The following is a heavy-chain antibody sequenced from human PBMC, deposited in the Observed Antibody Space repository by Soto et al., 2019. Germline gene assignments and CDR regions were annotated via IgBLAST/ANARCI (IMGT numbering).Heavy chain of an antibody. CDR1: GGTFSSYA. Sequence: SVKVSCKASGGTFSSYAISWVRQAPEQGLEWMGGIIPIFGTANYAQKLQGRVTITADESTSTAYMELSSLRSEDTAVYYCARQQQPDQSWFDPWGQGTLVTVSS. V-gene: IGHV1-69*13. D-gene: IGHD6-13*01. J-gene: IGHJ5*02. CDR2: IIPIFGTA. CDR3: ARQQQPDQSWFDP.